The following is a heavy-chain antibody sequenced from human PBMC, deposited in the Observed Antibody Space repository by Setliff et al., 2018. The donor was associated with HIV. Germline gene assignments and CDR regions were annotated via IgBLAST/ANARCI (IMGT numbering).Heavy chain of an antibody. CDR3: ARVQTVIPPSFDH. V-gene: IGHV1-46*01. CDR2: LNPNGGST. Sequence: GASVKVSCKTSGYAFTYYYIHWVRQASGQGLEWLGTLNPNGGSTTYAQKFQGRVTMTRDTSTSTVYMELRSLRSEDTAVYYCARVQTVIPPSFDHWGQGTLVTVSS. D-gene: IGHD3-16*02. J-gene: IGHJ4*02. CDR1: GYAFTYYY.